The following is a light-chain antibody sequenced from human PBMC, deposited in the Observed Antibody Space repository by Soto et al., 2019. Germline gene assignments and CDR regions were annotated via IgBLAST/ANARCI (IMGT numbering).Light chain of an antibody. V-gene: IGKV3-15*01. CDR3: QQYGYSPT. CDR2: GAS. Sequence: EIVMTQSPATLSVSPGERATLSCRASQSVSSDFAWYQQKPGQAPRLLIYGASSRATGIPARFSGSGSGTEFTLTISSLQSEDFAVYYCQQYGYSPTFGGGTKVDIK. J-gene: IGKJ4*01. CDR1: QSVSSD.